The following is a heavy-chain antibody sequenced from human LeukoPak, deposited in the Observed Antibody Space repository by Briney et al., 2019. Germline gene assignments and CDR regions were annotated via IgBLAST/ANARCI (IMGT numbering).Heavy chain of an antibody. D-gene: IGHD1-1*01. CDR1: GLQLADYG. CDR2: MNWNGGST. J-gene: IGHJ6*02. Sequence: GGALRPAWAPPGLQLADYGMTSVRQTPGQGPEWAPGMNWNGGSTGYADSVEGRFTISRDNAKDSLYLQMNSLRAEDTALSYCARDRWNFYYGLDLWGQGTTVTVSS. CDR3: ARDRWNFYYGLDL. V-gene: IGHV3-20*04.